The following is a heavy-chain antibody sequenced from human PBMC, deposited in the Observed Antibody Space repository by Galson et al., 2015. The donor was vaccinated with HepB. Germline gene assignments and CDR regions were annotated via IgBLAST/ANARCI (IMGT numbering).Heavy chain of an antibody. V-gene: IGHV1-69*02. Sequence: GGTFSSYTISWVRQAPGQGLEWMGRIIPILGIANYAQKFQGRVTITADKSTSTAYMELSSLRSEDTAVYYCARGASRGGDFDYWGQGTLVTVSS. CDR2: IIPILGIA. D-gene: IGHD3-10*01. CDR3: ARGASRGGDFDY. J-gene: IGHJ4*02. CDR1: GGTFSSYT.